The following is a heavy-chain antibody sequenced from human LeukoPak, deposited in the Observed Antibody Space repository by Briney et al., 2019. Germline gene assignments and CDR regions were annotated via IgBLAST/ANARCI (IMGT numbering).Heavy chain of an antibody. CDR2: IYYSGST. V-gene: IGHV4-59*01. CDR3: ASRIAAAGAFDY. D-gene: IGHD6-13*01. Sequence: SETLSLTCTVSGGSISSYYWSWIRQPPGKGLEWIGYIYYSGSTNYNPSLKSRVTISVDTSKNQFSLKLSSVTAADTAVYYCASRIAAAGAFDYWGQGTLVTVSS. CDR1: GGSISSYY. J-gene: IGHJ4*02.